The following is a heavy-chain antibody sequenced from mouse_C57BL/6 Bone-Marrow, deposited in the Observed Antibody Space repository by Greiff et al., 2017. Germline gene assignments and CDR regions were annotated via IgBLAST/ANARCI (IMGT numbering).Heavy chain of an antibody. CDR3: ARTVHYYGSSPYFDY. CDR1: GFSINSDCY. J-gene: IGHJ2*01. Sequence: ESGPSLVRPSQTLSLTCTVTGFSINSDCYWIWIRQFPGNKLEYIGYTFYSGITYYNPSLESRTYITRDTSKNRLSRKLSSVNTEDTATYYGARTVHYYGSSPYFDYWGQGTTLTGSS. CDR2: TFYSGIT. D-gene: IGHD1-1*01. V-gene: IGHV3-3*01.